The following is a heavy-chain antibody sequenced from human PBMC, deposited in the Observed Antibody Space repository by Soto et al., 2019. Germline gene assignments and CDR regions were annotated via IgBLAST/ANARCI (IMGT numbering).Heavy chain of an antibody. D-gene: IGHD3-16*01. V-gene: IGHV1-18*04. CDR1: GYTFTNHG. CDR2: INPYNANT. Sequence: ASVKGSCNTSGYTFTNHGSNWVRQAPGQGLEWMGWINPYNANTNYAQKLQGRVTMTTDTSTSTAYMDLRSLTSDDTAVYYCARAGVAGIWGDAFHVWRQVTLVAV. CDR3: ARAGVAGIWGDAFHV. J-gene: IGHJ3*01.